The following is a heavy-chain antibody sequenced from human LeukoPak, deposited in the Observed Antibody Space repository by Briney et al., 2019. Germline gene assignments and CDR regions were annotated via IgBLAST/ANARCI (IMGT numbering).Heavy chain of an antibody. J-gene: IGHJ4*02. D-gene: IGHD3-16*01. CDR1: GGSFSGYY. CDR2: INHSGGT. Sequence: SETLSLTCAVYGGSFSGYYWSWIRQPPGKGLEWIGEINHSGGTNYNPSLKSRVTISVDTSKNQFSLKLNSVTATDTAVYYCARHYGPWGQGTLVTVSS. V-gene: IGHV4-34*01. CDR3: ARHYGP.